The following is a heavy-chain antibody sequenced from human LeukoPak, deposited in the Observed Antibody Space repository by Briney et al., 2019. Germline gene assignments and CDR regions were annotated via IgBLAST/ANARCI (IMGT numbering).Heavy chain of an antibody. Sequence: SETLSLTCTVSGGSISSGSYYWSWIRQPAGKGLEWIGRIYTSGSTNYNPSLKSRVTISVDTSKNQFSLKLSSVTAADTAVYYCASGGIVYDPIDYWGQGTLVTVSS. V-gene: IGHV4-61*02. D-gene: IGHD3-16*01. CDR1: GGSISSGSYY. CDR3: ASGGIVYDPIDY. J-gene: IGHJ4*02. CDR2: IYTSGST.